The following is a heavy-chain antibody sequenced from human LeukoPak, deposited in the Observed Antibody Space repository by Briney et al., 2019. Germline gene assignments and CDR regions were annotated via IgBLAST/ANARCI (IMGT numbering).Heavy chain of an antibody. V-gene: IGHV3-11*04. D-gene: IGHD3-22*01. CDR1: GLTFSDYY. CDR3: ARASDYYDSSGLLDY. J-gene: IGHJ4*02. CDR2: ISSSSSTI. Sequence: PGGCLRLACAASGLTFSDYYMSWIRQAPGKGLEWVSYISSSSSTIYYADSVKGRFTISRNNAKNSLYLQMNSLRAQHTAVCCSARASDYYDSSGLLDYCSQGTLVTVSS.